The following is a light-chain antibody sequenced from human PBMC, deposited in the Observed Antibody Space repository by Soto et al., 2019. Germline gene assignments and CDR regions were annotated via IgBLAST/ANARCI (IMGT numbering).Light chain of an antibody. V-gene: IGKV1-39*01. J-gene: IGKJ1*01. CDR2: GAS. CDR3: QQSSTTPWT. Sequence: DFQMTQSPPSLSASLGDSVTITCRASQTITRNLNWYQQKPGKPPNLLIFGASSLQSGVPSRFVGSGSGTHFTLTVTNLQPEDFATYFCQQSSTTPWTFGQGTKVEVK. CDR1: QTITRN.